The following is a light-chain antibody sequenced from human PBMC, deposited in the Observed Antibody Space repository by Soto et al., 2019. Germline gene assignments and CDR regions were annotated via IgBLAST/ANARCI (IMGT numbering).Light chain of an antibody. V-gene: IGKV1-33*01. CDR2: DAS. CDR3: QQYDNLPFA. CDR1: QDISHY. J-gene: IGKJ5*01. Sequence: DIQMNQSPSYLSASVGDRVTITCQASQDISHYLTWYQQKPGKAPKLLIYDASNLETGVPSRFSGSGSGTDFTFTISSLQPEDIATYYCQQYDNLPFAFGQGTRLEIK.